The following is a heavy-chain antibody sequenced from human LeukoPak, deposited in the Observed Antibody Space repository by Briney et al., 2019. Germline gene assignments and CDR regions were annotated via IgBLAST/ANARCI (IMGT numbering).Heavy chain of an antibody. CDR1: GGSISSYY. D-gene: IGHD3-9*01. J-gene: IGHJ4*02. Sequence: PSETLSLTCTVSGGSISSYYWSWIRQPPGKGLEWIGYIYYSGSTYYNPSLKSRVTISVDTSKNQFSLKLSSVTAADTAVYYCARGTVLRYFDWLLQYYFDYWGQGTLVTVSS. V-gene: IGHV4-59*06. CDR2: IYYSGST. CDR3: ARGTVLRYFDWLLQYYFDY.